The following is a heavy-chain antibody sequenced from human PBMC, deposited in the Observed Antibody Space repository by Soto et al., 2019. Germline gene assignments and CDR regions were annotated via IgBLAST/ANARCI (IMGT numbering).Heavy chain of an antibody. CDR1: GGSFSGYY. Sequence: PSETLSLTCAVYGGSFSGYYWSWIRQPPGKGLEWIGEINHSGSTNYNPSLKSRVTISVDTSKNQFSLKLSSVTAADTAVYYCARGSSATPGEFRGYCTNGVCPFDYWGQGTLVTVSS. CDR3: ARGSSATPGEFRGYCTNGVCPFDY. CDR2: INHSGST. D-gene: IGHD2-8*01. V-gene: IGHV4-34*01. J-gene: IGHJ4*02.